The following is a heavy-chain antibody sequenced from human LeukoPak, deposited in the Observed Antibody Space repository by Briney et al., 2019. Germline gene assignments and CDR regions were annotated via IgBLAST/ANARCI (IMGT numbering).Heavy chain of an antibody. Sequence: PGGSLRLSCVASGFTFNNYSMNWVRQAPGKGLEWVSSISSSTYIYRADPVKGRFTISRDNAKNSLYLQMNSLRAEDTAVYYCARDSGIYRTIDYWGQGTLVTVSS. CDR2: ISSSTYI. CDR1: GFTFNNYS. CDR3: ARDSGIYRTIDY. D-gene: IGHD1-26*01. V-gene: IGHV3-21*01. J-gene: IGHJ4*02.